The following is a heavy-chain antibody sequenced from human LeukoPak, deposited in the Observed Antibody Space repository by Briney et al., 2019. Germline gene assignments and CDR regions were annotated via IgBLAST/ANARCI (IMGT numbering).Heavy chain of an antibody. D-gene: IGHD6-13*01. CDR1: GASISSPFW. CDR2: IYQSGSP. CDR3: ARVGHRKAAAGVFDQ. Sequence: SETLSLTCAVSGASISSPFWWSWVRQTPGKGLEWIGEIYQSGSPNYNPSLKSRATMSVGKSKNLVFLSLMSVTAADTAVYYCARVGHRKAAAGVFDQWGQGTLVTVSS. V-gene: IGHV4/OR15-8*01. J-gene: IGHJ5*02.